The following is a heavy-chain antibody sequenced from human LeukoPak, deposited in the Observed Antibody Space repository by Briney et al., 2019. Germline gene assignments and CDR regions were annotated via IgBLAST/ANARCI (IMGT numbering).Heavy chain of an antibody. Sequence: ASETLSLTCAVYGGSFSGYYWSWIRQPPGKGLEWIGEINHSGSTNYNPSLKSRVTISVDTSKNQFSLKLTSVTAADTAVYYCARGMPVFGVVIKSGMDVWGQGTTVTVSS. CDR2: INHSGST. CDR1: GGSFSGYY. CDR3: ARGMPVFGVVIKSGMDV. D-gene: IGHD3-3*01. J-gene: IGHJ6*02. V-gene: IGHV4-34*01.